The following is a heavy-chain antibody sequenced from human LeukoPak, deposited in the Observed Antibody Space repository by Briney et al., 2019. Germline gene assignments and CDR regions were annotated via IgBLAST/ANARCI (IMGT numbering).Heavy chain of an antibody. J-gene: IGHJ4*02. CDR1: GFTFSSYG. D-gene: IGHD5-24*01. V-gene: IGHV3-30*03. CDR3: ARRSMAASVGHVDY. Sequence: PGGSLRLSCAASGFTFSSYGMPWVRQAPGKGLEWVAVISYDGSNKYYADSVKGRFTISRDNSKNTLYLQMNSLRAEDTAVYYCARRSMAASVGHVDYWGQGTLVTVSS. CDR2: ISYDGSNK.